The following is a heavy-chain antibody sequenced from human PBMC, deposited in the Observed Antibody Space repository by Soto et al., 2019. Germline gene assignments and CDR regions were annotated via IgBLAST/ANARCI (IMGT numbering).Heavy chain of an antibody. V-gene: IGHV1-69*01. CDR3: ARPVEMATISRSYLFY. CDR2: IIPLLGKA. D-gene: IGHD5-12*01. J-gene: IGHJ4*02. Sequence: QVQLVQSGAEVKKPGSSVKVSCKASGGTFSNYAINWVRQAPGQGLEWVGGIIPLLGKANYAQKFQGRVTITAEESTSTAYLDLSSLRSKDTAVYYCARPVEMATISRSYLFYWGQGTLVTVSS. CDR1: GGTFSNYA.